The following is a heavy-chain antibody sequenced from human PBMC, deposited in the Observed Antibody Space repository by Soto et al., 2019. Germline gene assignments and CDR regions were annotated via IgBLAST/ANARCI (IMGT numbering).Heavy chain of an antibody. V-gene: IGHV4-31*03. CDR1: GGSISSGGYY. CDR3: ARFTGAAATLQALDY. Sequence: QVQLQESGPGLVKPSQTLSLTCTVSGGSISSGGYYWSWIRQHPGKGLEWIGYIYYSGSTYYNPSLKSRVTIAVDTSKNQFSLKLSSVTAADTAVYYCARFTGAAATLQALDYWGQGTLVTVSS. D-gene: IGHD2-15*01. J-gene: IGHJ4*02. CDR2: IYYSGST.